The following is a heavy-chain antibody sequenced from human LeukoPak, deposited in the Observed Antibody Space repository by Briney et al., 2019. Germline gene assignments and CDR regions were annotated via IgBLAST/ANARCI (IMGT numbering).Heavy chain of an antibody. V-gene: IGHV3-21*01. CDR1: GFTFSSYS. CDR3: ARDVSSGYYSRRKYFDY. Sequence: GGSLRLSCAASGFTFSSYSMNWVRQAPGKGLEWVSSTSSSSSYIYYADSVKGRFTISRDNAKNSLYLQMNSLRAEDTAVYYCARDVSSGYYSRRKYFDYWGQGTLVTVSS. D-gene: IGHD3-22*01. J-gene: IGHJ4*02. CDR2: TSSSSSYI.